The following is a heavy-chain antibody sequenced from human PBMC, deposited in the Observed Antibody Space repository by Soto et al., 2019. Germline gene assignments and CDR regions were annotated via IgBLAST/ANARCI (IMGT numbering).Heavy chain of an antibody. Sequence: QVQLQESGPGLVKPSETLSLSCSVSGGSISGHYWSWVRQTPGKGLECIGYMYYSGRTNYNPSLKSRVTTSVDPSQNHCSLRLTSVTAADTAVYYCARGPYYDLIWNYYYLDVWGKGTTVTVSS. CDR3: ARGPYYDLIWNYYYLDV. V-gene: IGHV4-59*08. J-gene: IGHJ6*03. D-gene: IGHD3-16*01. CDR1: GGSISGHY. CDR2: MYYSGRT.